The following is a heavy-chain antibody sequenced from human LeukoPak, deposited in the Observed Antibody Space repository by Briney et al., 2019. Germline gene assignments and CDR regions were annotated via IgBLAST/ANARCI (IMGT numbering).Heavy chain of an antibody. CDR3: ARDGRGLGNYFDY. J-gene: IGHJ4*02. D-gene: IGHD3-10*01. Sequence: GGSLRLSCVASGFTFSSYNMNWVRQAPGRGLEWGAYISSSSGTIYYADSVKGRFTISRDNAKNSLYLQMNSLRAEDTAVYYCARDGRGLGNYFDYWGQGTLVTVSS. CDR2: ISSSSGTI. V-gene: IGHV3-48*01. CDR1: GFTFSSYN.